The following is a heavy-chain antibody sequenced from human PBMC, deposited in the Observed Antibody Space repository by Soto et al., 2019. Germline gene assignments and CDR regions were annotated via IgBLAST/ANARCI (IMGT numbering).Heavy chain of an antibody. D-gene: IGHD1-1*01. CDR2: ISSGSTTM. V-gene: IGHV3-48*02. Sequence: EVPLLESGGGFVQPGGSLRLSCTASGFTFSSYAMSWVRQAPGKGLEWVSYISSGSTTMYYADSVKGRFTISRDNAKNSLYLQMKSLRDEDTAVYYCARGGNKYDPDYWGQGTLVTVSS. J-gene: IGHJ4*02. CDR3: ARGGNKYDPDY. CDR1: GFTFSSYA.